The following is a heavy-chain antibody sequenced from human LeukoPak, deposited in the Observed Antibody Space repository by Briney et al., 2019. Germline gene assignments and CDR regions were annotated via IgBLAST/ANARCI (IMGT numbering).Heavy chain of an antibody. CDR3: AKAATMVRGEYGMDV. CDR2: ISGSGGTT. J-gene: IGHJ6*02. V-gene: IGHV3-23*01. D-gene: IGHD3-10*01. Sequence: PGGSLRLSCAASGFTFNNYAMSWVRQAPGKGLEWVSGISGSGGTTLYADSVKGRLTISRDNSKNTLYVQTNSLRAEDTAVYYCAKAATMVRGEYGMDVWGQGTTVTVSS. CDR1: GFTFNNYA.